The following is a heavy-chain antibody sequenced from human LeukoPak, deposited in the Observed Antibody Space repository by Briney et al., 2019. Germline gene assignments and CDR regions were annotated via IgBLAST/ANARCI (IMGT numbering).Heavy chain of an antibody. Sequence: SETLSLTCTVSGYSISSGYYWGWIRQPPGKGLEWIGSGSTYYNPSLKSRVTISVDTSKNQFSLRLSSVAAADTAVYFCARLNPSLDILTGYYIDYWGQGTLVPVSS. CDR1: GYSISSGYY. J-gene: IGHJ4*02. V-gene: IGHV4-38-2*02. D-gene: IGHD3-9*01. CDR3: ARLNPSLDILTGYYIDY. CDR2: SGST.